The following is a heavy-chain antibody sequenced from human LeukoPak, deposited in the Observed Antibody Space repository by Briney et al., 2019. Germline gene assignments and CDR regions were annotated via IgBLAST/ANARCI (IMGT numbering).Heavy chain of an antibody. Sequence: GGSPRLSCAASGFTFSSYEMNWVRQAPGKGLEWVSYISSSGTTTFYADSVKGRFTISRDNAKNSLYLQMNSLRAEDTAVYYCARPAPATEDYYYYMDVWGKGTTVTISS. J-gene: IGHJ6*03. CDR2: ISSSGTTT. D-gene: IGHD1-14*01. CDR1: GFTFSSYE. CDR3: ARPAPATEDYYYYMDV. V-gene: IGHV3-48*03.